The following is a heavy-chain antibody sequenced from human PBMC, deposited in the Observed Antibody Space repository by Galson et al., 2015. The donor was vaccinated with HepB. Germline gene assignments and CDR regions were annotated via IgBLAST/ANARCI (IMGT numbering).Heavy chain of an antibody. Sequence: SLRLSCAASGFTFSNYAMSWVRQAPGKGLEWVSAISGSGDSTYYTDSVKDRFTISRDNSKNTMYLQMNSLRAEDTAVYYCTKSSSGWYTFDHWGQGTLVTVSS. CDR2: ISGSGDST. CDR3: TKSSSGWYTFDH. CDR1: GFTFSNYA. V-gene: IGHV3-23*01. D-gene: IGHD6-19*01. J-gene: IGHJ4*02.